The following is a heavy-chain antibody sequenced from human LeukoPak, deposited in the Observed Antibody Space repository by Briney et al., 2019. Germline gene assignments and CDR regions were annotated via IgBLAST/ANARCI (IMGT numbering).Heavy chain of an antibody. V-gene: IGHV3-7*01. D-gene: IGHD1-1*01. Sequence: GGSLRLSCAASGFTFSSYWMGWVRQAPGKRLEWVANMNIDGSEKYYADSAKGRFTISRDNARNSVYLQMNSLRVEDTAVYYCARVLTAPHDGAWGQGTLVTVSS. CDR2: MNIDGSEK. CDR1: GFTFSSYW. CDR3: ARVLTAPHDGA. J-gene: IGHJ5*02.